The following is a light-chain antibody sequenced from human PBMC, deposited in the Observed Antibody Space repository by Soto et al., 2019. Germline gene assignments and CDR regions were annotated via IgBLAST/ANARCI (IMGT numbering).Light chain of an antibody. J-gene: IGKJ1*01. V-gene: IGKV3-20*01. Sequence: TQSPSTLSASVGDIVTITCRASQNVGNNLVWYQQKPGQAPRLLIYGASTRAAGIPDRFSGSGSGTDFTLTISRLEPEDFAVYYCQQYGSSRTFGQGTKVDIK. CDR3: QQYGSSRT. CDR2: GAS. CDR1: QNVGNN.